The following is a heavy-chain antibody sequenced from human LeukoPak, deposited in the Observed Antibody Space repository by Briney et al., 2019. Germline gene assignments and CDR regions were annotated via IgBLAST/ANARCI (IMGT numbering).Heavy chain of an antibody. V-gene: IGHV4-34*01. Sequence: PSETLSLTCAVYGGSFTAYSWTWIRQPPGKGLEWIGSIYYSGSTYYNPSLKSRVTISVDTSKNQFSLKLSSVTAADTAVYYCARHTRITIFGVVIFDYWGQGTLVTVSS. D-gene: IGHD3-3*01. CDR1: GGSFTAYS. CDR3: ARHTRITIFGVVIFDY. J-gene: IGHJ4*02. CDR2: IYYSGST.